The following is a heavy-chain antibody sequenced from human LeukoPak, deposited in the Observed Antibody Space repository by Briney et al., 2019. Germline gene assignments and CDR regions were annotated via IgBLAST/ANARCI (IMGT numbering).Heavy chain of an antibody. V-gene: IGHV4-34*01. CDR2: INHSGST. CDR3: ARGGGHYYVDV. J-gene: IGHJ6*03. Sequence: SETLSLTCAVYGASFSDYSWSWIRQPPGKGLEWIGEINHSGSTNYNPSLKSRLTISVDTSKNQFSLKLSSVTAADTAVYYCARGGGHYYVDVWDKGTTVTVSS. CDR1: GASFSDYS.